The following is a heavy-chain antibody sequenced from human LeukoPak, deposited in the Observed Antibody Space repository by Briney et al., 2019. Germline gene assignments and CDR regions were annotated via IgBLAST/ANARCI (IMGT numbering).Heavy chain of an antibody. J-gene: IGHJ6*03. D-gene: IGHD6-13*01. CDR2: IYYSGST. CDR1: GGSISSHY. Sequence: PSETLSLTCTVSGGSISSHYWSWIRQPQGKGLEWIGYIYYSGSTNYNPSLKSRVTISVDTSKNQLSLKLSSVTAADTAVYYCARDVRAAAGMYYYYYMDVWGKGTTVTVSS. V-gene: IGHV4-59*11. CDR3: ARDVRAAAGMYYYYYMDV.